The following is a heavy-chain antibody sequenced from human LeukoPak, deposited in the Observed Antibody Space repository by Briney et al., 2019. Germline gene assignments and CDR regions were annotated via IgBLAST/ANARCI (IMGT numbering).Heavy chain of an antibody. V-gene: IGHV1-18*01. CDR1: GYTFTSYG. J-gene: IGHJ4*02. CDR3: VRAPGYYYGSGAFDY. Sequence: ASVKVSCKASGYTFTSYGISWARQAPGQGLEWMGWISAYNGNTNYAQKLQGRVTMTTDTSTSTAYMELRSLRSDDTAVYYCVRAPGYYYGSGAFDYWGQGTLVTVSS. D-gene: IGHD3-10*01. CDR2: ISAYNGNT.